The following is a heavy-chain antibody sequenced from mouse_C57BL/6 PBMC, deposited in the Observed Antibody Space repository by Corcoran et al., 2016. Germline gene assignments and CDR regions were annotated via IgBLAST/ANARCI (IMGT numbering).Heavy chain of an antibody. CDR3: ARLYYDLYYFDY. D-gene: IGHD2-4*01. V-gene: IGHV1-80*01. Sequence: QVQLQQSGAELVKPGASVKISCKASGYAFSSYCMNWVKQRPGKGLEWIGQIYPGDGDTNYNGKFKGKATLTADKSSSTAYMQLSSLTSEDSAVYFCARLYYDLYYFDYWGQGTTLTVSS. CDR2: IYPGDGDT. CDR1: GYAFSSYC. J-gene: IGHJ2*01.